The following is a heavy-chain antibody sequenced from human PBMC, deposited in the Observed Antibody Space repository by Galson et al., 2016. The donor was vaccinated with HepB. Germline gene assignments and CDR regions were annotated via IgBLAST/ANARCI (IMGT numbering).Heavy chain of an antibody. CDR2: ISSTSSYI. Sequence: SLRLSCAASGFTFTSYSMFWVRQAPGKGLEWVSSISSTSSYIYYADSVKGRFTISRDNAKNSPYLQMNSLRVEDTAVYYCARDPYCGGDCNSPRYFDLWGRGTLVTVSS. CDR3: ARDPYCGGDCNSPRYFDL. D-gene: IGHD2-21*02. J-gene: IGHJ2*01. CDR1: GFTFTSYS. V-gene: IGHV3-21*01.